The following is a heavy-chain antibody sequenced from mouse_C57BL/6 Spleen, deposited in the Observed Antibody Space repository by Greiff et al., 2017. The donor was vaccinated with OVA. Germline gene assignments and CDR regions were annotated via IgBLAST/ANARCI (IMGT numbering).Heavy chain of an antibody. CDR1: GYTFTGYW. CDR3: AGVHISTGEASFDY. V-gene: IGHV1-9*01. D-gene: IGHD1-1*01. CDR2: IFPGSGST. J-gene: IGHJ2*01. Sequence: VQLVEPGAELMKPGASVKLSCKASGYTFTGYWIDWVKQRPGHGLEWIGEIFPGSGSTNYNEKFKSKATLTVDKSSSTAYMQLSSLTSEDSAVSYCAGVHISTGEASFDYWGQGTTLTVSS.